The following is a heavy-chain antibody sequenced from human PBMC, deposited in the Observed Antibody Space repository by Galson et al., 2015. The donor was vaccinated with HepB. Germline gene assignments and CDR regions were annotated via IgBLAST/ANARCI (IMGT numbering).Heavy chain of an antibody. CDR3: ARVITMVRGVIGGWYFGL. J-gene: IGHJ2*01. D-gene: IGHD3-10*01. CDR2: ISSSGSTI. CDR1: GFTFSDYY. V-gene: IGHV3-11*01. Sequence: SLRLSCAASGFTFSDYYMSWIRQAPGKGLEWVSYISSSGSTIYYADSVKGRFTISRDNAKNSLYLQMNSLRAEDTAVYYCARVITMVRGVIGGWYFGLWGRGTLVTVSS.